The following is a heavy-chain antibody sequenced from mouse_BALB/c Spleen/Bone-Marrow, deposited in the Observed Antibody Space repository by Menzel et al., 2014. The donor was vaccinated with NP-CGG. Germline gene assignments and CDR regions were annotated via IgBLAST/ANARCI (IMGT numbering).Heavy chain of an antibody. CDR3: ARGLYYRPFAY. Sequence: EVMLVESGGSLVQPGGSLKLSCATSGFTFSDYYMYWVRQTPEKRLEWVAYISNGGGSTYYPDTVKGRFTISRDNAKNTLYLQMSRLKSEDTAMYYCARGLYYRPFAYWGQGTLVTVSA. D-gene: IGHD2-14*01. CDR2: ISNGGGST. J-gene: IGHJ3*01. CDR1: GFTFSDYY. V-gene: IGHV5-12*02.